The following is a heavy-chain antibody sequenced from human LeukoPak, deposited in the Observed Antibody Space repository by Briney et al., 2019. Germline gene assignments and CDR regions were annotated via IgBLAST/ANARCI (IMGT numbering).Heavy chain of an antibody. CDR2: IYYSGST. V-gene: IGHV4-39*01. Sequence: SETLSLTCTVSGGSISSSGYYWGWIRQPPGKGLEWIGSIYYSGSTYYNPSLKSRVTISVDTSKTQFSLKLSSVTAADTAVYFCARRAFYGDRFAEYFQHWGQGTLVTVSS. J-gene: IGHJ1*01. CDR1: GGSISSSGYY. D-gene: IGHD4-17*01. CDR3: ARRAFYGDRFAEYFQH.